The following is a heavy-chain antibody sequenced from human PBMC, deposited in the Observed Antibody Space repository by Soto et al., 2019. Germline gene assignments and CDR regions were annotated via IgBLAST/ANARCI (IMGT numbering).Heavy chain of an antibody. Sequence: EVQLVESGGGLVQPGGSLRLSCAASGFTFSSYDMHWVRQATGKGLEWVSAIGTAGDTYYPGSVKGRFTISRENAKNSLYLQMNSLRAGDTAVCYCARGGDSGGMDVWGHWTMVTVSS. J-gene: IGHJ6*02. D-gene: IGHD2-21*02. CDR3: ARGGDSGGMDV. V-gene: IGHV3-13*04. CDR1: GFTFSSYD. CDR2: IGTAGDT.